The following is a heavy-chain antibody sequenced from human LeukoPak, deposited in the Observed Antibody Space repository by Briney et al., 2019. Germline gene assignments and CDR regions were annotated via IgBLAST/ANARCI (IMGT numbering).Heavy chain of an antibody. D-gene: IGHD6-13*01. V-gene: IGHV4-59*01. CDR1: GGSISSYY. J-gene: IGHJ5*02. CDR3: ARVGQQPS. CDR2: IYYSGST. Sequence: SETLSLTCTVSGGSISSYYWSWIRQPPGKGLEWIGYIYYSGSTNYNPSLKSRVTISVNTSKNQFSLKLSSVTAADTAVYYRARVGQQPSWGQGTLVTVSS.